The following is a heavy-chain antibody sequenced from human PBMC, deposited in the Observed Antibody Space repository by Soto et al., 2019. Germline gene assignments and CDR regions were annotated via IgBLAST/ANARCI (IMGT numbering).Heavy chain of an antibody. J-gene: IGHJ4*02. CDR3: ARGFCTSTTCYNFDC. CDR1: GDTVSSNNAA. V-gene: IGHV6-1*01. Sequence: SQTLSLTCAISGDTVSSNNAAWNWMRQSPSRGLEWLGRTYYRSKWYNDFALSVKSRITINTDTSKNQFSLQLNSVTPEDTDEYYCARGFCTSTTCYNFDCRGKGPLVTVSS. CDR2: TYYRSKWYN. D-gene: IGHD2-2*01.